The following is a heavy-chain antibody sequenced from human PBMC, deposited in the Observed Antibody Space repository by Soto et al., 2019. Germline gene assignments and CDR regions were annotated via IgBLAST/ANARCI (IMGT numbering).Heavy chain of an antibody. J-gene: IGHJ5*02. CDR2: IYYSGST. Sequence: SETLSLTCTVSGGSISSGDYYWSWVRQPPGKGLEWIGSIYYSGSTCYNPSLKSRLTISLDTSKNQFSLKLNSVTAADTAVYYCGRDLASFGVADGKVDPWGQGTLVTVSS. CDR1: GGSISSGDYY. V-gene: IGHV4-30-4*01. D-gene: IGHD3-3*01. CDR3: GRDLASFGVADGKVDP.